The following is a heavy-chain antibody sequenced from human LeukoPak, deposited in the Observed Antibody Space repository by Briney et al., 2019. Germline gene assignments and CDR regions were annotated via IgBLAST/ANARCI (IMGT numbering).Heavy chain of an antibody. J-gene: IGHJ6*02. CDR1: GFTVSSNY. CDR3: ARDRGYSYGYGYYYYGMDV. D-gene: IGHD5-18*01. V-gene: IGHV3-53*01. Sequence: GGSLRLSCAASGFTVSSNYMSWVRQAPGKGLEWVSVIYSGGSTYYADSVKGRFTISRDNSKNTLYLQMNSPRAEDTAVYYCARDRGYSYGYGYYYYGMDVWGQGTTVTVSS. CDR2: IYSGGST.